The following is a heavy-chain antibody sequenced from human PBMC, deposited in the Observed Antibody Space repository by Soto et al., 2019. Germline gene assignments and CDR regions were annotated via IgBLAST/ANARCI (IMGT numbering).Heavy chain of an antibody. J-gene: IGHJ4*02. Sequence: QVQLQESGPGLVKPSQTLSLTCTVSGGSISSGDYYWSWIRQPPGKGLEWIGYIYYSGSTYYNPSLKSRVTISEDTSKNQFSLKLSSVTAADTAVYYCARGWSGYCSGGSCYSLGNWGQGTLVTVSS. CDR1: GGSISSGDYY. D-gene: IGHD2-15*01. CDR2: IYYSGST. V-gene: IGHV4-30-4*01. CDR3: ARGWSGYCSGGSCYSLGN.